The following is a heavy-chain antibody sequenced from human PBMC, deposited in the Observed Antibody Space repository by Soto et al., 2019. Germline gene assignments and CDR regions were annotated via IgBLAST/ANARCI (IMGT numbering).Heavy chain of an antibody. CDR2: ISSSSSYI. J-gene: IGHJ3*02. D-gene: IGHD1-26*01. Sequence: PGGSLRLSCAASGFSLRSRSMNWVSQAPGKGLEWVSSISSSSSYIYYADSVKGRFTISRDNAKNSLYLQMNSLRAEDTAVYYCARVNSRGIVGSAGALIARAFDIWGQGTMVTVSS. CDR1: GFSLRSRS. V-gene: IGHV3-21*01. CDR3: ARVNSRGIVGSAGALIARAFDI.